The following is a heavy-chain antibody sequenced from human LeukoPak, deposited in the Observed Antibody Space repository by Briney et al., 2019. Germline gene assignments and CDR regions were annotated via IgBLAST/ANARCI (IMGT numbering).Heavy chain of an antibody. CDR2: IYYSGST. CDR1: GGSISNYY. CDR3: ARRTYFDL. V-gene: IGHV4-59*08. J-gene: IGHJ2*01. Sequence: SETLSLTCTVSGGSISNYYWSWVRQPPGKGLEWIGYIYYSGSTTYNPSLKSRVTIPVDTSKNQFSLKLSSVTAADTAVYYCARRTYFDLWGRGTLVTVSS.